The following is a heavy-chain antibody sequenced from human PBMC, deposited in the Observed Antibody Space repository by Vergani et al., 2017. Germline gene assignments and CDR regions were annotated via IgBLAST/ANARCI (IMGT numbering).Heavy chain of an antibody. J-gene: IGHJ4*02. CDR1: GFTFIDAW. D-gene: IGHD3-16*01. CDR3: TTGLVWPPGF. Sequence: ELQLVESGGGLVQPGGSLRLSCAASGFTFIDAWMSWVRQAPGKGLEWVGRIKSKTYGGTTDYAAPVKGRFTISRDDSKNTLYLQMNSLKIEDSAVYFCTTGLVWPPGFWGQGTLVTVSS. CDR2: IKSKTYGGTT. V-gene: IGHV3-15*01.